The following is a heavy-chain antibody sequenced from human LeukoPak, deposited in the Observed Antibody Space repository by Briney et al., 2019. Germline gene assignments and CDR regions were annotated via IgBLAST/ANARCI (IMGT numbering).Heavy chain of an antibody. D-gene: IGHD3-10*01. Sequence: GGSLRLSCAASGFSFTTYWMSWVRQAPGKGLEWVANIKQDGTEKSYVDSVKGRFTISRDNAKNSLYLQMNTLRVEDTAVYYCAKLAKYFYGSETYYFFEHWGQGTPVTAPS. CDR3: AKLAKYFYGSETYYFFEH. CDR2: IKQDGTEK. J-gene: IGHJ4*02. CDR1: GFSFTTYW. V-gene: IGHV3-7*01.